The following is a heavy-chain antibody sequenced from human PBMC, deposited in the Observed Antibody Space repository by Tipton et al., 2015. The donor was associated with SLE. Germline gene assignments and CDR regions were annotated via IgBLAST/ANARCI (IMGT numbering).Heavy chain of an antibody. CDR2: IYYSGRT. Sequence: TLSLTCTVSGYSIGSGYYWSWIRQPPGKGLEWIGYIYYSGRTNYIPSLRSRVTISVDTPKNQVSLKLSSVTAADTAVYYCARLRGWLQVDYWGQGTLVTVSS. D-gene: IGHD5-24*01. CDR1: GYSIGSGYY. CDR3: ARLRGWLQVDY. J-gene: IGHJ4*02. V-gene: IGHV4-61*01.